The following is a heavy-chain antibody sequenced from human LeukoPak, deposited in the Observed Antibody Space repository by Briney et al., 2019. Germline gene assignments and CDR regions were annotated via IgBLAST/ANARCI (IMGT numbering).Heavy chain of an antibody. J-gene: IGHJ2*01. Sequence: GGSLRLSCAASGFTFSSYGMHWVRQAPGTGLEWVAVMSYDGNNKYFADSVKGRFTISRDNSKNTLYLQMNSLRAEDTAVYYCAKTPLQDCSGGSCYSYWYFDLWGRGTLVTVSS. V-gene: IGHV3-30*18. CDR1: GFTFSSYG. D-gene: IGHD2-15*01. CDR3: AKTPLQDCSGGSCYSYWYFDL. CDR2: MSYDGNNK.